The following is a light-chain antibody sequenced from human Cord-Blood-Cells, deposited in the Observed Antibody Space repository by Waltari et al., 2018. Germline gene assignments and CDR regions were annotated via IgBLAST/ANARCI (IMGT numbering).Light chain of an antibody. CDR1: QSVLYSSNNKNY. CDR2: WAS. V-gene: IGKV4-1*01. J-gene: IGKJ1*01. CDR3: QQYYSTPPT. Sequence: DIVMTQSPDSLAVSLGERATINCKSSQSVLYSSNNKNYLAWYQQKPGQPPKLLIYWASTRESGVPDRFSGSGSETAFTLTISSLQAEDVAVYYCQQYYSTPPTFGQGTKVEIK.